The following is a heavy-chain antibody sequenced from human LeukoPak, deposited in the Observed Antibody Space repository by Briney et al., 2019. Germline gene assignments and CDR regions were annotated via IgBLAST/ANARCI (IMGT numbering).Heavy chain of an antibody. CDR1: GFTFSSYG. CDR2: IWYDGSNK. J-gene: IGHJ4*02. Sequence: GGSLRLSCAASGFTFSSYGMHWVRQAPGKGLEWVAVIWYDGSNKYYADSVKGRFTISRDNSKNTLYLQMNSLRAEDTAVYYCARDLTAMVLNYFDYWGQGTLVTVSS. D-gene: IGHD5-18*01. V-gene: IGHV3-33*08. CDR3: ARDLTAMVLNYFDY.